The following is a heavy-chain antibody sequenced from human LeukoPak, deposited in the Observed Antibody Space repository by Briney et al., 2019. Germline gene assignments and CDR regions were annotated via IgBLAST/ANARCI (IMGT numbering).Heavy chain of an antibody. CDR2: IKLDGGEK. CDR1: GFTFTSYW. CDR3: ARGKVGFDY. J-gene: IGHJ4*02. D-gene: IGHD1-1*01. V-gene: IGHV3-7*01. Sequence: PGGPLRPSCAASGFTFTSYWMSWVRPAPGKGLEWVANIKLDGGEKYYVDSVKGRYTISRDNAKNSLYLQMNSLRAEDTAVYYCARGKVGFDYWGQGTLVTVSS.